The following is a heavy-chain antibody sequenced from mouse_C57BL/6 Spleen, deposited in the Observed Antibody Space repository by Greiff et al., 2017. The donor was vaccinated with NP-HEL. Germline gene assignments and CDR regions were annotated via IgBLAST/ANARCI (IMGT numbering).Heavy chain of an antibody. Sequence: QVQLQQPGAELVMPGASVKLSCKASGYTFTSYWMHWVKQRPGQGLEWIGVIDPSDSYTNYNQKFKGKSTLTVDKSSSTAYMQRGDVTYDDYAVYYCARGGTTVVGDYWGQGTTLTVSS. V-gene: IGHV1-69*01. CDR3: ARGGTTVVGDY. CDR2: IDPSDSYT. CDR1: GYTFTSYW. D-gene: IGHD1-1*01. J-gene: IGHJ2*01.